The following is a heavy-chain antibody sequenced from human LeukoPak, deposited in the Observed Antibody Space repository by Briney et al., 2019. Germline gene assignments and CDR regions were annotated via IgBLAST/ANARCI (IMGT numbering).Heavy chain of an antibody. CDR2: ISYDGSNK. CDR3: AKDEGYCSGGSCYSYDY. J-gene: IGHJ4*02. V-gene: IGHV3-30*18. Sequence: GGSLRLSCAASGFTFSSYGTHWVRQAPGKGLEWVAVISYDGSNKYCADSVKGRFTISRDNSKNTLYLQMNSLRAEDTAVYYCAKDEGYCSGGSCYSYDYWGQGTLVTVSS. CDR1: GFTFSSYG. D-gene: IGHD2-15*01.